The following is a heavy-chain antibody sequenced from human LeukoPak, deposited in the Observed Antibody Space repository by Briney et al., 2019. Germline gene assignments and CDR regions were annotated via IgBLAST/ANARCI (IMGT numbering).Heavy chain of an antibody. V-gene: IGHV1-69*06. J-gene: IGHJ4*02. CDR3: ARGMEIYYDSSGSHY. D-gene: IGHD3-22*01. CDR2: IIPIFGTA. CDR1: GGTFSSYA. Sequence: GSSVKVSCKASGGTFSSYAISWVRQAPGQGLEWMGGIIPIFGTANYAQKFQGRVTITADKSTSTTYMELSSLRSEDTAVYYCARGMEIYYDSSGSHYWGQGTLVTVSS.